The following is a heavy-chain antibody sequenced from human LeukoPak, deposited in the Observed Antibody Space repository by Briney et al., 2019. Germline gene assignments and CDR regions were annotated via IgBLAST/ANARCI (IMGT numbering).Heavy chain of an antibody. CDR3: AKHNRRGYSSGWYNY. V-gene: IGHV3-23*01. CDR1: GFTFSSYA. J-gene: IGHJ4*02. Sequence: GGSLRLSCAASGFTFSSYAMSWVRQAPGKGLEWVSAISGSGGSTYYADSVKGRFTISRDNSKNTLYLQMSSLRAEDTAVYYCAKHNRRGYSSGWYNYWGQGTLVTVSS. CDR2: ISGSGGST. D-gene: IGHD6-19*01.